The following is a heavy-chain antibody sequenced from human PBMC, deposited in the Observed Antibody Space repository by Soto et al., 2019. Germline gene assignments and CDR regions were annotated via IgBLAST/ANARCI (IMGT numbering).Heavy chain of an antibody. CDR3: ASGGNSGSYYGSDAFDI. J-gene: IGHJ3*02. Sequence: QVQLVQSGAEVKKPGASVKVSCKASGYTFTSYAMHWVRQAPGQRLEWMGWMNAGNGNTKYSQKFQGRVTITRDTSASTAYMELSSLRSEDTAVYYCASGGNSGSYYGSDAFDIWGQGTMVTVSS. V-gene: IGHV1-3*01. D-gene: IGHD1-26*01. CDR1: GYTFTSYA. CDR2: MNAGNGNT.